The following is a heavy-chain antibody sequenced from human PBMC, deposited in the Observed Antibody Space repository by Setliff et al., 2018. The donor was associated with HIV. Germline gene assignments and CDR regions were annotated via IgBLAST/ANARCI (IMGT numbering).Heavy chain of an antibody. CDR2: IWYDGSEK. CDR1: GFTFSSYA. Sequence: GGSLRLSCAASGFTFSSYAMSWVRQAPGKGLEWVAVIWYDGSEKYYVDSVKGRFTISRDNAKNSLYLQMNSLRAADTAVYYCARAPAGYSDPVWGHWGQGTLVTVSS. D-gene: IGHD3-9*01. J-gene: IGHJ1*01. CDR3: ARAPAGYSDPVWGH. V-gene: IGHV3-7*03.